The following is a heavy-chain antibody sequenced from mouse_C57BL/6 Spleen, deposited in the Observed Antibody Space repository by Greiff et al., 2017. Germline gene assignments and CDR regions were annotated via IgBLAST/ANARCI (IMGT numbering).Heavy chain of an antibody. V-gene: IGHV1-22*01. Sequence: EVQLQQSGPELVKPGASVKMSCKASGYTFTDYNMHWVKQSHGKSLEWIGYINPNNGGTSYNQKCKGKATLTVNKSSSTAYMELRRLTSEDSAVYYCARKYYSNFFDYWGQGTTLTVSS. J-gene: IGHJ2*01. D-gene: IGHD2-5*01. CDR3: ARKYYSNFFDY. CDR2: INPNNGGT. CDR1: GYTFTDYN.